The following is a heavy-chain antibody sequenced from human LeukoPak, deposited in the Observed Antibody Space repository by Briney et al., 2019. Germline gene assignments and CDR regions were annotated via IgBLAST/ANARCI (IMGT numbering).Heavy chain of an antibody. CDR3: TSGSVRFDY. CDR2: IYHSGST. J-gene: IGHJ4*02. Sequence: SETLSLTCAVSGGSISSNSYYWGWIRQPPGKGLEWIGSIYHSGSTYYNPSLKSRVTISVDTSKRQFSLRLSTVTAADTALYYCTSGSVRFDYWGQGTLVTVSS. V-gene: IGHV4-39*07. CDR1: GGSISSNSYY.